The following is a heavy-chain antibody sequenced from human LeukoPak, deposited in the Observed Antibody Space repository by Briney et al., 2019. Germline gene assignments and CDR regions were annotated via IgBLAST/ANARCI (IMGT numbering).Heavy chain of an antibody. CDR2: IYSGGST. CDR3: PRDLPYDSNPHGAFDI. J-gene: IGHJ3*02. CDR1: GFTVSSNY. Sequence: GGSLRLSWAASGFTVSSNYMSWVRHAPAKGLEWVSVIYSGGSTYYADSVKGRFTISRDNSKNPLYLKMNSLRAADTAVYYCPRDLPYDSNPHGAFDIWGHGKMVTVSS. D-gene: IGHD3-22*01. V-gene: IGHV3-66*02.